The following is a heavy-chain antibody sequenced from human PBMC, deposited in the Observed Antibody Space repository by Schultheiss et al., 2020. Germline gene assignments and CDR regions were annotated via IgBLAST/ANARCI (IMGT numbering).Heavy chain of an antibody. Sequence: SETLSLTCTVSGGSISSGSYYWSWIRQPAGKGLEWIGSIYYSGSTYYNPSLKSRVTISVDTSKNQFSLKLSSVTAADTAVYYCARQGATTVTDYYYYGMDVWGQGTTVTVSS. CDR2: IYYSGST. CDR1: GGSISSGSYY. CDR3: ARQGATTVTDYYYYGMDV. J-gene: IGHJ6*02. D-gene: IGHD4-11*01. V-gene: IGHV4-39*01.